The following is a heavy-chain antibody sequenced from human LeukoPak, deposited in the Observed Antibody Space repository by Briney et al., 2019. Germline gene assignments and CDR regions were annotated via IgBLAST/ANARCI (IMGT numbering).Heavy chain of an antibody. V-gene: IGHV1-2*02. CDR2: INPNSGGT. J-gene: IGHJ4*02. Sequence: GASVKVSCKASGYTFIGNYMHWMRQAPGQGLEWMGWINPNSGGTNYAQKFQGRVTMTRDTSISTAYMELSRLRSDDTAVYYCARDARRCSSTSCYPEYGYWGQGTLVTVSS. CDR3: ARDARRCSSTSCYPEYGY. CDR1: GYTFIGNY. D-gene: IGHD2-2*01.